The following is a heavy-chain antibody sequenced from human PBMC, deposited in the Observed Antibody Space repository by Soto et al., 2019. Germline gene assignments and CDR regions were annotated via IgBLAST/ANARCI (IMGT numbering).Heavy chain of an antibody. CDR1: GYTFRSYG. V-gene: IGHV1-18*01. CDR2: ISADSGET. D-gene: IGHD7-27*01. Sequence: QIRLEQSGSEVRKPGASVTVSCKASGYTFRSYGVTWVRQAPGQGLEWLGWISADSGETTYAESLQGRLRLIADASATTASMELRSLRSDDTAVYYCSRAISSTWAKTGVDAWGQGTLDTV. J-gene: IGHJ1*01. CDR3: SRAISSTWAKTGVDA.